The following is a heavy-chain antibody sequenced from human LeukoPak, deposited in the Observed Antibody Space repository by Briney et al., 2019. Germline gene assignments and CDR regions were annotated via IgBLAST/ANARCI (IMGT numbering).Heavy chain of an antibody. D-gene: IGHD3-10*01. CDR1: GGSISSDY. Sequence: SETLSLTCTVSGGSISSDYWSWIRHSPGKGFEWIGYTYYNGRTNSNPSLQSRVTTSVDTSRNQFSLRLNSVTAADTAVYYCTRRTSSSFGAPFDPWGPGILVTVSS. J-gene: IGHJ5*02. V-gene: IGHV4-59*01. CDR3: TRRTSSSFGAPFDP. CDR2: TYYNGRT.